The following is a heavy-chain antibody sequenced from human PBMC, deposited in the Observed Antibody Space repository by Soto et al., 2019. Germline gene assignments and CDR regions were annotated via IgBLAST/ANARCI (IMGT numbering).Heavy chain of an antibody. D-gene: IGHD3-22*01. V-gene: IGHV1-18*04. Sequence: QVQLVQSGAEVKSPGASVKVSCEASGYTFTSYGISWVRQAPGQGLEWMGWISAYTGNTNYAQKLQGRVTMTTDTAPSTAYMELRSLRSDDTAVYYCARDKDTYYYDSGWFDPWGQGTLVTVSS. CDR2: ISAYTGNT. J-gene: IGHJ5*02. CDR3: ARDKDTYYYDSGWFDP. CDR1: GYTFTSYG.